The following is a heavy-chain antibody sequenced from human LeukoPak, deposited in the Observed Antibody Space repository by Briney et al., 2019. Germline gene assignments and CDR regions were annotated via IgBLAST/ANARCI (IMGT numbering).Heavy chain of an antibody. CDR1: GGSFSGYY. CDR2: INHSGST. CDR3: ARQNEYSSSVDY. D-gene: IGHD6-6*01. J-gene: IGHJ4*02. V-gene: IGHV4-34*01. Sequence: PSETLSLTCAVYGGSFSGYYWSWIRRPPGKGLEWIGEINHSGSTNYNPSLKSRVTISVDTSKNQFSLKLSSVTAADTAVYYCARQNEYSSSVDYWGQGTLVTVSS.